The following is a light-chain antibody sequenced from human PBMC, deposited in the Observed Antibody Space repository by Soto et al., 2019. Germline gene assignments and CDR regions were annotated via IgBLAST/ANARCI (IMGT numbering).Light chain of an antibody. V-gene: IGKV3-20*01. CDR2: GTS. Sequence: EIVLTQSPGTLSLSPGERATLSCRASQSVSSSYLAWYQQKPGQAPRLLIYGTSSRATGIPDRFSGSGSGTDFTLSISRLEPEDFAVYYCQQYGRSWTFGQGTKVVIK. CDR1: QSVSSSY. J-gene: IGKJ1*01. CDR3: QQYGRSWT.